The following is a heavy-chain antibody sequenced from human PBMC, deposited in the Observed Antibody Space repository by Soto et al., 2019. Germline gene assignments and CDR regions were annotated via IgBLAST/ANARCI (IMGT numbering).Heavy chain of an antibody. CDR2: IYYSGST. V-gene: IGHV4-59*11. Sequence: PSETLSLTCTVSGGSISSHYWSWIRQPPGKGLEWIGYIYYSGSTNYNPSLKSRVTISVDTSKNQFSPKLSSVTAADTAVYYCARDRGFLSGVSCYPDAFVIWGQGTMVTVS. J-gene: IGHJ3*02. D-gene: IGHD2-15*01. CDR3: ARDRGFLSGVSCYPDAFVI. CDR1: GGSISSHY.